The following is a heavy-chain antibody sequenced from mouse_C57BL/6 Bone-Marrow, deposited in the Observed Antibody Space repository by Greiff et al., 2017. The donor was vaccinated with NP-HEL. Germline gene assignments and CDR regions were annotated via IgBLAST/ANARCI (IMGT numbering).Heavy chain of an antibody. CDR1: GFTFSNYW. V-gene: IGHV6-3*01. J-gene: IGHJ4*01. D-gene: IGHD4-1*01. CDR3: TANWDPYAMDY. Sequence: EVQGVESGGGLVQPGGSMKLSCVASGFTFSNYWMNWVRQSPEKGLEWVAQIRLKSDNYATHYAESVKGRFTISRDDSKSSVYLQMNNLRAEDTGIYYCTANWDPYAMDYWGQGTSVTVSS. CDR2: IRLKSDNYAT.